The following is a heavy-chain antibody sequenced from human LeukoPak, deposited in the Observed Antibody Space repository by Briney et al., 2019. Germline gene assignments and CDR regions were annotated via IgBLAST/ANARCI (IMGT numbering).Heavy chain of an antibody. J-gene: IGHJ6*02. V-gene: IGHV1-8*01. Sequence: GASVKVSCKASGYTFTSYDINWVRQATGQGLEGMGWMNPNSGNTGYAQKFQGRVTITADKSTSTAYMELSSLRSEDTAVYYCARAAKYYYYGMDVWGQGTTVTVSS. CDR2: MNPNSGNT. CDR1: GYTFTSYD. CDR3: ARAAKYYYYGMDV.